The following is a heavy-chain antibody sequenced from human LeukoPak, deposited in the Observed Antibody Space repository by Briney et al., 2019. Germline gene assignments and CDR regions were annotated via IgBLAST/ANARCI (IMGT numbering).Heavy chain of an antibody. J-gene: IGHJ4*02. Sequence: PGGSLRLSCAASGFTVSSNYMSWVRQAPGKGLEWVSVIYSGGGTYYEDSVKGRFTISRDNSKNTLYLQMNSLRAEDTAVYYCARAGGLRIAVAPIDYWGQGTLVTVSS. V-gene: IGHV3-53*01. CDR2: IYSGGGT. D-gene: IGHD6-19*01. CDR3: ARAGGLRIAVAPIDY. CDR1: GFTVSSNY.